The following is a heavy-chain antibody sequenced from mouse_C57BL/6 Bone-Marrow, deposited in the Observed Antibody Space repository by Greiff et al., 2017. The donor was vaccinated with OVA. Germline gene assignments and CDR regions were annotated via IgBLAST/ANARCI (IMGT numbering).Heavy chain of an antibody. CDR1: GYAFSSSW. D-gene: IGHD2-2*01. V-gene: IGHV1-82*01. CDR2: IYPGDGDT. J-gene: IGHJ3*01. Sequence: VQRVESGPELVKPGASVKISCKASGYAFSSSWMNWVKQRPGKGLEWIGRIYPGDGDTTYNGKFKGKATLTADKSSSTAYMQLSSLTAEDSAVYFCAYWFPWFAYWGQGTLVTVSA. CDR3: AYWFPWFAY.